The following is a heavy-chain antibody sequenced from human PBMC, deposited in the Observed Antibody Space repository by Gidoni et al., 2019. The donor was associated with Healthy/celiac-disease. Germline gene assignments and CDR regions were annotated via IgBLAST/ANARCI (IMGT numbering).Heavy chain of an antibody. CDR2: IYYSGST. D-gene: IGHD5-18*01. CDR1: GRAIRCYY. CDR3: ARGGELFGEYSYLTPFDY. Sequence: QVQLQQSGPGLVKPSETLSLHCPGPGRAIRCYYWSWIRQPPGKGLEWIGYIYYSGSTNYNPSLKSRVTISVDTSKNQFSLKLSSVTAADTAVYYCARGGELFGEYSYLTPFDYWGQGTLVTVSS. J-gene: IGHJ4*02. V-gene: IGHV4-59*01.